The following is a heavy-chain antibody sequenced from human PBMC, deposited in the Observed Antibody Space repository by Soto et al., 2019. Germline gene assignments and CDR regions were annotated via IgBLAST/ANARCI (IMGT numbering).Heavy chain of an antibody. CDR1: GGSFSGYY. J-gene: IGHJ4*02. CDR2: INHSGST. CDR3: ARGTSSGWSGY. Sequence: SETLSLTCAVYGGSFSGYYWSWIRQPPGKGLEWIGEINHSGSTNYNPSLKSRVTISVDTSKNQFSLKLSSVTAADTAVYYCARGTSSGWSGYWGQGTLVTVSS. D-gene: IGHD6-19*01. V-gene: IGHV4-34*01.